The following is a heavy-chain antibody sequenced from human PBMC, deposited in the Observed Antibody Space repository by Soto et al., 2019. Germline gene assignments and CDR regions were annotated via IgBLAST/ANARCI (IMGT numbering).Heavy chain of an antibody. J-gene: IGHJ6*02. CDR3: ARSYGDDYYFGLDV. V-gene: IGHV3-73*01. Sequence: GGSLRLSCATSGSTFSGCVIHWVRQASGQGLEWIGHIRNKANNYAAAYAGSLKGRFTLSRDDSKNTAYLQMDTLKSEDTAVYYCARSYGDDYYFGLDVWGQGTTVTVSS. CDR1: GSTFSGCV. D-gene: IGHD4-17*01. CDR2: IRNKANNYAA.